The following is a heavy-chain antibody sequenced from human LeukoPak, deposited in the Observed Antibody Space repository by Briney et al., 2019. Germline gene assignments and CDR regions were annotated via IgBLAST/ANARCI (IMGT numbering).Heavy chain of an antibody. Sequence: SETLSLTCSVSGGSISSDSYSWSWIRQPAGKGLEWIGRIYTSGSTNYNPSLKSRVTISVDKSKNQFSLKLSSVTAADTAVYYCARDGYDSSGYSNWFDPWGQGTLVTVSS. V-gene: IGHV4-61*02. CDR1: GGSISSDSYS. D-gene: IGHD3-22*01. J-gene: IGHJ5*02. CDR2: IYTSGST. CDR3: ARDGYDSSGYSNWFDP.